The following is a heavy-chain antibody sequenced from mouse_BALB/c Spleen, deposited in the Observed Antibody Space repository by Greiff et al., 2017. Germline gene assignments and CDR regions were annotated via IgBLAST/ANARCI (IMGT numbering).Heavy chain of an antibody. J-gene: IGHJ3*01. CDR1: GFNIKDSY. V-gene: IGHV14-3*02. CDR3: ARAFTTAAWFAY. CDR2: IDPADGNT. Sequence: VQLQQSGAELVKPGASVKLSCTASGFNIKDSYMHWVKQRPEQGLEWIGRIDPADGNTKYDPKFQGKATITADTSSNTAYLQLSSLTSEDTAVYYCARAFTTAAWFAYWGQGTLVTVSA. D-gene: IGHD2-12*01.